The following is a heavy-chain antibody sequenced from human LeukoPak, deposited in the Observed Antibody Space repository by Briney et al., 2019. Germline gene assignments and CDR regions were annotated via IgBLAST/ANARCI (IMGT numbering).Heavy chain of an antibody. V-gene: IGHV4-34*01. J-gene: IGHJ5*02. CDR1: GASLSGYK. Sequence: SETLSLTCAVYGASLSGYKCSWIRQPPGKGLEWIGEINHSGSTNYNPSLKSRIIISVGTSKNQFSLKLSSVTAADTAVYYCASRYCSGGDCYSWFDPWGQGILVTVSS. CDR2: INHSGST. D-gene: IGHD2-15*01. CDR3: ASRYCSGGDCYSWFDP.